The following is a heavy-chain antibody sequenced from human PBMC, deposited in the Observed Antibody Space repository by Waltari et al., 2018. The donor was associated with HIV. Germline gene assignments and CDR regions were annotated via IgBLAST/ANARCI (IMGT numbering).Heavy chain of an antibody. J-gene: IGHJ3*02. CDR3: ARNQYCSGGPCREAFDI. CDR2: LSSRIDRT. V-gene: IGHV3-21*02. Sequence: QLVESGGDLVRPGASLRLSCTASGFIFRHHPMNWFRRAPGKELERVSSLSSRIDRTFYTDSLKGRFTIARDNSKNSLFLQMKNLRVDDTAVYYCARNQYCSGGPCREAFDIWGQGTTVSVSS. CDR1: GFIFRHHP. D-gene: IGHD2-15*01.